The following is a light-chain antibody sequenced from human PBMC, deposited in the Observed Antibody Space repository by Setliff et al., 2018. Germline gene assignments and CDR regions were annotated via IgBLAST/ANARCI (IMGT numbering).Light chain of an antibody. CDR3: SSYSGSSTLV. J-gene: IGLJ1*01. CDR2: EVS. Sequence: QSVLAQPASVSGSPGQSITISCTGTSSDVGGYNYVSWYQQHPGKAPKLMIYEVSDRPSGVSNRFSGSRSGNTASLTISGLQAEDEADHYCSSYSGSSTLVFGAGTKVTVL. CDR1: SSDVGGYNY. V-gene: IGLV2-14*01.